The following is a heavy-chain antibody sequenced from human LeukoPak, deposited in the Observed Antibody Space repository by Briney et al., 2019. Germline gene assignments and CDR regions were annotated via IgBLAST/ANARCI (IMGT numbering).Heavy chain of an antibody. J-gene: IGHJ4*02. CDR1: GGSISSYY. V-gene: IGHV4-59*01. CDR3: ASAHDSSGYYSFDY. CDR2: IYYSGST. D-gene: IGHD3-22*01. Sequence: SETLSLTCTVSGGSISSYYWSWIRQPPGKGLEWIGYIYYSGSTNYNPSLKSRVTISVDTSKSQFSLKLSSVTAADTAVYYCASAHDSSGYYSFDYWGQGTLVTVSS.